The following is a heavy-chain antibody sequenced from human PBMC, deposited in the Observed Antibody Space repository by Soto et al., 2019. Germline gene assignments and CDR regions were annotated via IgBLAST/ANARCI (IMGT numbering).Heavy chain of an antibody. J-gene: IGHJ4*02. CDR2: RWYDGSNK. CDR1: GFTFSSYG. V-gene: IGHV3-33*01. CDR3: ARDNFDEWELPFDY. D-gene: IGHD1-26*01. Sequence: HPGGSLRLSWAASGFTFSSYGMHWVRQAPGKGLEWVAVRWYDGSNKYYADSVKGRFTISRDNSKNTLYLQMNSLRAEDTAVYYCARDNFDEWELPFDYWGQGTLVTVSS.